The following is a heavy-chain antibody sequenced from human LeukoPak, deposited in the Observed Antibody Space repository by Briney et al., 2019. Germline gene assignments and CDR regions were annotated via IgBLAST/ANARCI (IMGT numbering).Heavy chain of an antibody. CDR3: ANAPMARGVTPYYFDY. J-gene: IGHJ4*02. V-gene: IGHV3-23*01. D-gene: IGHD3-10*01. CDR2: ISASGGST. Sequence: PGGSLRLSYAASGFTFSSYAMSWVRQAPGKGLEWVSAISASGGSTYYADSVKGRFTISRDNSKNTYLQMNNLRAEDTAVYYCANAPMARGVTPYYFDYWGQGTLVTVSS. CDR1: GFTFSSYA.